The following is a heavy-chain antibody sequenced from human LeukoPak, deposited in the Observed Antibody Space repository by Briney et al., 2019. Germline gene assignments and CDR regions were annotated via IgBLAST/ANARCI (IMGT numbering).Heavy chain of an antibody. CDR3: ARQKLDYYDSSGYYVSDFDY. J-gene: IGHJ4*02. V-gene: IGHV4-38-2*01. Sequence: SETLSLTCAVSGYSISSGYYWGWIRQPPGKGLEWIGSIYHSGSTYYNPSLKSRVTISVDTSKNQFSLKLSSVTAADTAVYYCARQKLDYYDSSGYYVSDFDYWGQGTLVTVSS. CDR1: GYSISSGYY. CDR2: IYHSGST. D-gene: IGHD3-22*01.